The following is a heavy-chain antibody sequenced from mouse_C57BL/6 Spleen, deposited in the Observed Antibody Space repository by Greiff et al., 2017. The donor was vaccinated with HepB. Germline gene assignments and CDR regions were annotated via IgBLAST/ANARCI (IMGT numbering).Heavy chain of an antibody. Sequence: VQLQQSGPELVKPGASVKMSCKASGYTFTDYNMHWVKQSHGKSLEWIGYINPNNGGTSYNQKFKGKATLTVNKSSSTAYMELRSLTSEDSAVYYCARHYDYDGAWFAYWGQGTLVTVSA. V-gene: IGHV1-22*01. CDR2: INPNNGGT. J-gene: IGHJ3*01. CDR3: ARHYDYDGAWFAY. CDR1: GYTFTDYN. D-gene: IGHD2-4*01.